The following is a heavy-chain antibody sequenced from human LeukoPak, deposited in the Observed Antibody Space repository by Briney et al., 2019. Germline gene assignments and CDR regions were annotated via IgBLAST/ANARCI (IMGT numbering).Heavy chain of an antibody. CDR2: INPSGGST. Sequence: ASVKVSCKASGYTFTSYYMHWVRQAPGQGLEWMGIINPSGGSTTYAQKFQGRVTMTRDTSTSTVYMELSSLRSEDTAVYYCARDTLTGYPMNLLDYWGQGTPVTVSS. V-gene: IGHV1-46*01. CDR3: ARDTLTGYPMNLLDY. J-gene: IGHJ4*02. CDR1: GYTFTSYY. D-gene: IGHD3-9*01.